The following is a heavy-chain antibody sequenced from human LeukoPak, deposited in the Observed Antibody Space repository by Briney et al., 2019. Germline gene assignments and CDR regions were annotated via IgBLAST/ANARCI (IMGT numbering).Heavy chain of an antibody. CDR1: GFTFSDYY. CDR2: ISSSGSTI. D-gene: IGHD3-22*01. V-gene: IGHV3-11*01. CDR3: ASTPFYYYDSSGYYGGNDY. J-gene: IGHJ4*02. Sequence: GGSLRLSCTASGFTFSDYYMSWIRQAPGKGLEWVSYISSSGSTIYYADYVKGRFTISRDNAKNSLYLQMNSLRAEDTAVYYCASTPFYYYDSSGYYGGNDYWGQGTLVTVSS.